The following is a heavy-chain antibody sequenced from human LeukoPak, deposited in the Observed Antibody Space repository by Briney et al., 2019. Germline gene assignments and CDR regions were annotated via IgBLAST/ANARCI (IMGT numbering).Heavy chain of an antibody. V-gene: IGHV3-64*01. J-gene: IGHJ6*03. Sequence: PGGSLRLSCAASGFTFSSYAMHWVRQAPGKGLEYVSAISSNGGSTYYANSVKGRFTISRDNSKNTLYLQMGSLRAEDMAVYYCARDREGSSSCPCYMDVWGKGTTVTVSS. D-gene: IGHD6-6*01. CDR1: GFTFSSYA. CDR2: ISSNGGST. CDR3: ARDREGSSSCPCYMDV.